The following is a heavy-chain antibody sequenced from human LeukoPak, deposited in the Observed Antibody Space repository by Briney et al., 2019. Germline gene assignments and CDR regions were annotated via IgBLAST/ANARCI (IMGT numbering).Heavy chain of an antibody. CDR1: GFTFSSYS. Sequence: GGSLRLSCAASGFTFSSYSMNWVRQAPGKGLEWVSSISSSSSYIYYADSVKGRFTISRDNAKNSLYLQMNSLRAEDTAVYYCARSGYYDILTGYFDFDYWGQGTLVTVSS. V-gene: IGHV3-21*01. D-gene: IGHD3-9*01. CDR2: ISSSSSYI. J-gene: IGHJ4*02. CDR3: ARSGYYDILTGYFDFDY.